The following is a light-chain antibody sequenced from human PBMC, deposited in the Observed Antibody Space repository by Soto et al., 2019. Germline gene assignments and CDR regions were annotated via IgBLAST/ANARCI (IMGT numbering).Light chain of an antibody. CDR3: QDYYASPRT. Sequence: DIQMTQSPTSLSASVGERVTITCRASQGSSNYLDWYQQKPGEVPKPLIFAASTLPSGAPSRFSGSGSGADCTLTITSLQPEDVATYHCQDYYASPRTFGQGTKVEIK. CDR1: QGSSNY. J-gene: IGKJ1*01. CDR2: AAS. V-gene: IGKV1-27*01.